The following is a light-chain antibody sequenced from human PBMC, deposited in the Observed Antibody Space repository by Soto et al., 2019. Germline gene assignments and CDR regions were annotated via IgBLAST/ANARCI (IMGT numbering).Light chain of an antibody. CDR3: SSYTSSSTRV. Sequence: LTQPASVSGSPGQSITISCTGTSSDVGAYDFVSWYQQHPDKAPKLMIYEVSNRPSGVSNRFSGSKAVNTATLTISGLQAEDEADYYCSSYTSSSTRVFGTGPKVTVL. CDR2: EVS. CDR1: SSDVGAYDF. V-gene: IGLV2-14*03. J-gene: IGLJ1*01.